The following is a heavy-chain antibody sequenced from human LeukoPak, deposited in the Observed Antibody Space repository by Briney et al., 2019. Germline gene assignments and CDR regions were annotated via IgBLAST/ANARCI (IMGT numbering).Heavy chain of an antibody. J-gene: IGHJ5*02. CDR3: ARSGQLGYVNWFDP. V-gene: IGHV4-59*01. CDR1: GGSFSSYY. Sequence: SETLSLTCTVSGGSFSSYYWSWIRQPPGKGLEWIGYIYYSGSTNYNPSLKSRLTISLDTSKNQFSLKLSSVTSADTAVYYCARSGQLGYVNWFDPWGQGTLVTASS. D-gene: IGHD6-6*01. CDR2: IYYSGST.